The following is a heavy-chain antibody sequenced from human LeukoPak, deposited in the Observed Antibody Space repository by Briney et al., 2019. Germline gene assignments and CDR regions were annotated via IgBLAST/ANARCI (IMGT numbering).Heavy chain of an antibody. J-gene: IGHJ4*02. CDR2: IRYNGNA. CDR1: GDSIGSFY. CDR3: ARGNSSSWPLDY. Sequence: SETLSLTCSVSGDSIGSFYWNWFRQPPGKGLEWIGYIRYNGNAKYNSSLESRVTLSMDTPKNQFSLRLISVTAADTAVYYCARGNSSSWPLDYWGQGALVTVSS. D-gene: IGHD6-13*01. V-gene: IGHV4-59*01.